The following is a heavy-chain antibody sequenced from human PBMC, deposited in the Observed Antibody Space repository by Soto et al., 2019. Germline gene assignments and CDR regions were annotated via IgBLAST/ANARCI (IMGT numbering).Heavy chain of an antibody. CDR1: GFTFSDYY. V-gene: IGHV3-11*01. Sequence: GGSLRLSCAASGFTFSDYYMSWIRQAPGKGLEWVSYISSSGSTIYYADSVKGRFTISRDNAKNSLYLQMNSLRAEDTAVYYCARDRGGAAAGNYYYYYGMDVWGQGTTVTVS. CDR2: ISSSGSTI. J-gene: IGHJ6*02. CDR3: ARDRGGAAAGNYYYYYGMDV. D-gene: IGHD6-13*01.